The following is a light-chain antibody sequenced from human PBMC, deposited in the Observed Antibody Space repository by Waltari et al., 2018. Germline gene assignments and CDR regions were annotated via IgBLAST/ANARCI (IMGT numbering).Light chain of an antibody. V-gene: IGKV1-6*01. CDR2: AAS. CDR1: QYIYSN. J-gene: IGKJ1*01. Sequence: IQMTQSPSALSASVGDRVTISCRASQYIYSNLAWYQQKPWKAPRLLLYAASSLQRGIPCRVSCSRYGTDFTLSIRSLQPEDSAAYFCEHYYDNPPTFVQGTKVEIK. CDR3: EHYYDNPPT.